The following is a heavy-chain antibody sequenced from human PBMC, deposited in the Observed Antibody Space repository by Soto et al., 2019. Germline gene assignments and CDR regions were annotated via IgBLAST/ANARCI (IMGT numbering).Heavy chain of an antibody. V-gene: IGHV1-3*01. J-gene: IGHJ6*02. CDR1: GYSFTRYS. CDR2: TNAGNGNT. Sequence: ASVKVSCKASGYSFTRYSIHWVRQAPGQSLEWMGWTNAGNGNTKYSQKFQGRVTITRDTSASTAYMELSSLRSEDTSVYYCGSVNKWDDNSVGMDVWSQGTKDTGSS. D-gene: IGHD3-22*01. CDR3: GSVNKWDDNSVGMDV.